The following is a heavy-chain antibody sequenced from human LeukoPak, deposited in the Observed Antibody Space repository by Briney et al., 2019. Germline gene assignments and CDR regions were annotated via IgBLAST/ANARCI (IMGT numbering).Heavy chain of an antibody. CDR3: AKDMHYDSSGYYYVGFDY. D-gene: IGHD3-22*01. J-gene: IGHJ4*02. Sequence: GGSLRLSCAASGFTFDDYTMHWVRQAPGKGLEWVSLISGDGGSTFYADSVRGGFTISRDNSKISLYLQMNSLRTEDTALYYCAKDMHYDSSGYYYVGFDYWGQGTLVTVSS. CDR2: ISGDGGST. CDR1: GFTFDDYT. V-gene: IGHV3-43*02.